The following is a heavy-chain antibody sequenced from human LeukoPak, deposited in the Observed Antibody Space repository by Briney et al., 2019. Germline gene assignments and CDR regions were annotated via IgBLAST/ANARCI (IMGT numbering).Heavy chain of an antibody. CDR2: TFYRSKWSN. CDR1: GDSVSSNSVA. Sequence: SQTLSLTCAISGDSVSSNSVAWNWIRQSPSTGLEWLGRTFYRSKWSNDYAVSVKSRITISPDTSKNQFSLQLNSVTAADTAVYYCAREGLYYDSGGDSRGIDAFDIWGQGTMVTVSS. D-gene: IGHD3-22*01. J-gene: IGHJ3*02. CDR3: AREGLYYDSGGDSRGIDAFDI. V-gene: IGHV6-1*01.